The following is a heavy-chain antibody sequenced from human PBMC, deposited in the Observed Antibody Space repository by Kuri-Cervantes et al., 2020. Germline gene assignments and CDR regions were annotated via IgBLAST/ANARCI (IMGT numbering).Heavy chain of an antibody. J-gene: IGHJ4*02. V-gene: IGHV3-11*04. D-gene: IGHD2-15*01. CDR1: GFSFSDSY. CDR3: AREGSGGRTQVDY. CDR2: IGSSGSSI. Sequence: GGSLRLSCAASGFSFSDSYMNWIRQAPGKGLEWVSYIGSSGSSIYYADSVKGRFTISRDNAKNSLYLQMNSLRAEDTAVYYCAREGSGGRTQVDYWGQGTLVTVSS.